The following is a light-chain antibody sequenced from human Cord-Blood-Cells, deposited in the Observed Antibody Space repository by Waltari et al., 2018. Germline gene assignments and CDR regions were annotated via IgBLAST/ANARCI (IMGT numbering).Light chain of an antibody. V-gene: IGLV3-21*04. Sequence: SYVLTQPPSVSVAPGKTARITCGGNNIGSKSVHWYQQKPGQAPVLVIYYDSDRPSGIPERXSGXNSGXXXXLTISRVEAGDEADYYCQVWDSSSDHVVFGGGTKLTVL. CDR1: NIGSKS. J-gene: IGLJ2*01. CDR2: YDS. CDR3: QVWDSSSDHVV.